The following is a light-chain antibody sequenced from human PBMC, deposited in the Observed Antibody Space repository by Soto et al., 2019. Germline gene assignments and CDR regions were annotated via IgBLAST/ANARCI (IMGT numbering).Light chain of an antibody. V-gene: IGLV1-40*01. CDR1: SSNTGAGYD. J-gene: IGLJ3*02. Sequence: QSVLTQPPSVSGAPGQRVTISCTGSSSNTGAGYDVHWYQQLPGTVPKLLIYATSNRTSGVPDRYSGSKSGTSASLAITGIQAEDEADYSCQSYDSSLTVWVFGGGTKLTVL. CDR2: ATS. CDR3: QSYDSSLTVWV.